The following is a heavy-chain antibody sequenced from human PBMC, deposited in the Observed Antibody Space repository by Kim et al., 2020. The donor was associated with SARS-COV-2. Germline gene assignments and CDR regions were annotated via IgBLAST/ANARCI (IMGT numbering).Heavy chain of an antibody. J-gene: IGHJ2*01. CDR1: GFTFSSYS. CDR2: ISSSSSYI. D-gene: IGHD4-4*01. V-gene: IGHV3-21*01. CDR3: ASGFYSNYGRSNWYFDL. Sequence: GGSLRLSCAASGFTFSSYSMNWVRQAPGKGLEWVSSISSSSSYIYYADSVKGRFTISRDNAKNSLYLQMNSLRAEDTAVYYCASGFYSNYGRSNWYFDLWGRGTLVTVSS.